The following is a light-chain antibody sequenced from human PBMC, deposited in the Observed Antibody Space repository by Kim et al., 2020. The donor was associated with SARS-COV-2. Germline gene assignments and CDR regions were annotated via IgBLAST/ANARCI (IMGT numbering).Light chain of an antibody. CDR2: YDS. Sequence: SYELTQPPSVSVAPGKTARITCGGNNIGRKSVHWYQQKPGQAPVLVIYYDSDRPSGIPERFSGSNSGNTATLTISRVEAGDEADYYCQVWDSSSDHPGVFGGGTQLTVL. CDR1: NIGRKS. J-gene: IGLJ2*01. CDR3: QVWDSSSDHPGV. V-gene: IGLV3-21*04.